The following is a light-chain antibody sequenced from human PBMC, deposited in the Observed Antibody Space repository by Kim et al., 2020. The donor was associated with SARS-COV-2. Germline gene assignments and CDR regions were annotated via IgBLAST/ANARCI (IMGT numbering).Light chain of an antibody. CDR3: NSRDSSGNHSWV. CDR1: SLRSYY. V-gene: IGLV3-19*01. CDR2: GKN. J-gene: IGLJ3*02. Sequence: LGPTVRITCQGDSLRSYYASWYQQKPGQAPVLVIYGKNNRPSGIPDRFSGSSSGNTASLTITGAQAEDEADYYCNSRDSSGNHSWVFGGGTQLTVL.